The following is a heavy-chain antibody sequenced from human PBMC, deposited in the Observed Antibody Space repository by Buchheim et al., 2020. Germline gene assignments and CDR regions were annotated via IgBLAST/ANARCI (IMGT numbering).Heavy chain of an antibody. CDR2: ISRGSSYI. Sequence: EVQLVESGGGLVKPGGSLRLSCAASGFTFSTYRMNWVRQAPGKGLELVSSISRGSSYIDYADSVKGRFTITRENAQNSLYLQRNSLTADDTAGYYVARDYYDSSGPRGPDYWGQGTL. D-gene: IGHD3-22*01. V-gene: IGHV3-21*02. J-gene: IGHJ4*02. CDR3: ARDYYDSSGPRGPDY. CDR1: GFTFSTYR.